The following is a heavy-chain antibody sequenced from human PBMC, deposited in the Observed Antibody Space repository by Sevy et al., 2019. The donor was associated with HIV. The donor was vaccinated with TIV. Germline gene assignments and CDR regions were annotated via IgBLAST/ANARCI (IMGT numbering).Heavy chain of an antibody. CDR1: GGSIRSGRYY. D-gene: IGHD5-18*01. CDR3: ARHSFKHGYRLHYFDY. J-gene: IGHJ4*02. CDR2: IFPSGGS. Sequence: SETLSLTCTVSGGSIRSGRYYWTWIRQPAGKGLEWIGRIFPSGGSNFNPSMMSRVSMSIDTSKKQFSLRLTSVTAADTSVYYCARHSFKHGYRLHYFDYWGQGTLVTVSS. V-gene: IGHV4-61*02.